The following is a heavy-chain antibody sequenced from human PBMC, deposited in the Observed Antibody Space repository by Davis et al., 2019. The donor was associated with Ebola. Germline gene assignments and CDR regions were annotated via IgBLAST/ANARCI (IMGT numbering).Heavy chain of an antibody. CDR3: ARGQLAARPGYYYGMDV. CDR2: IKSDGSSI. CDR1: GFTFSDYW. V-gene: IGHV3-74*01. J-gene: IGHJ6*02. Sequence: GESLKISCAGSGFTFSDYWMHWVRQAAGKGLVWVSRIKSDGSSISYADSVKGRFTISRDNAKNSLYLQMNSLRAEDTAVYYCARGQLAARPGYYYGMDVWGQGTTVTVSS. D-gene: IGHD6-6*01.